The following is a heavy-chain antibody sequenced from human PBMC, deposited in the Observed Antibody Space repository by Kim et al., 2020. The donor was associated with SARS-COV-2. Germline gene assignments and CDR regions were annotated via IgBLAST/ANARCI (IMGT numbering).Heavy chain of an antibody. Sequence: GESLKISCKASGYSFSNYWIGWVRQMPGKGLEWMGIIHPADSHITYSPSFQGHITISADKSINTAYLQWTSMKASDTAKYFCARAHDTTMALAAFDIWGQGTVLTVSS. CDR2: IHPADSHI. CDR3: ARAHDTTMALAAFDI. V-gene: IGHV5-51*01. J-gene: IGHJ3*02. D-gene: IGHD5-18*01. CDR1: GYSFSNYW.